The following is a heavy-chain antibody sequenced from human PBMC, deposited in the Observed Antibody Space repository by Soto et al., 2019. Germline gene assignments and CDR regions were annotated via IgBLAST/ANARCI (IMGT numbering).Heavy chain of an antibody. CDR2: ISAYNGNT. D-gene: IGHD2-15*01. Sequence: QVQLVQSGAEVKKPGASVKVSCKASGYTFTSYGISWVRQAPGQGLEWMGWISAYNGNTNYAQKLQGRVTMTTDTSTSTASMELRSLRSDDTAVYYGARDLAGYCSGGSCYSGAFDIWGQGTMVTVSS. V-gene: IGHV1-18*01. J-gene: IGHJ3*02. CDR1: GYTFTSYG. CDR3: ARDLAGYCSGGSCYSGAFDI.